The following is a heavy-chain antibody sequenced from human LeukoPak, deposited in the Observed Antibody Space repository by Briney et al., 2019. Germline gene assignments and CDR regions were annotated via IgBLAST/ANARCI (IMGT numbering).Heavy chain of an antibody. CDR3: AKDQYVDYFDY. V-gene: IGHV3-23*01. Sequence: PGGSLRLSCAASGFSFSSYAMSWVRQAPGKGLEWVSAMSGSGGSTYYADSVKGRFSISRDNSKNTLYLQMKSLRAEDTAVYYCAKDQYVDYFDYWGQGTLATVSS. CDR1: GFSFSSYA. CDR2: MSGSGGST. J-gene: IGHJ4*02. D-gene: IGHD3-16*01.